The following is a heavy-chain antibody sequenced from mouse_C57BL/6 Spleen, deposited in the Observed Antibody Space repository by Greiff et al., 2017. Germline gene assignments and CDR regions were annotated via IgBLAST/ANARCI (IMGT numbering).Heavy chain of an antibody. V-gene: IGHV5-17*01. J-gene: IGHJ4*01. CDR3: AREARRGYYYAMDY. Sequence: EVKLVESGGGLVKPGGSLKLSCAASGFTFSDYGMHWVRQAPEKGLEWVAYISSGSSTTYYADTVKGRFTISRDNAKNTLFLQMTSLRSEDTAMYYCAREARRGYYYAMDYWGQGTSVTVSS. D-gene: IGHD2-14*01. CDR2: ISSGSSTT. CDR1: GFTFSDYG.